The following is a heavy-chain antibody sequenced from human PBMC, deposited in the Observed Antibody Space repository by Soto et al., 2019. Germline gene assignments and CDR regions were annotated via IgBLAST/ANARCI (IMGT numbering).Heavy chain of an antibody. CDR1: GGTFNTYG. Sequence: QVHLVQSGAEVKKPGSSVKVSCRASGGTFNTYGFNWVRQAPGQGLEWMGGIIPLFGTTTYAQNFQGRVTITAGQSTTTAYMEVSGLTSEDTAVYFCARGGDLAGWMPLDSWGQGTLVTVSS. V-gene: IGHV1-69*01. CDR2: IIPLFGTT. D-gene: IGHD6-19*01. J-gene: IGHJ4*02. CDR3: ARGGDLAGWMPLDS.